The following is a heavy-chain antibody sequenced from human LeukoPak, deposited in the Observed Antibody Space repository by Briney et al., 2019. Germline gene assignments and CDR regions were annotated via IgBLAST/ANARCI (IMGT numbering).Heavy chain of an antibody. CDR1: GFTFSSYG. V-gene: IGHV3-30*02. J-gene: IGHJ3*02. D-gene: IGHD1-26*01. CDR3: AKDRSGSYDAFNI. Sequence: PGGSLRLSCAASGFTFSSYGMHWVRQAPGKVLEWVAFIRYDGSNKYYADSVKGRFTISRDNSKNTLYLQMNSLRAEDTAVYYCAKDRSGSYDAFNIWGQGTMVTVSS. CDR2: IRYDGSNK.